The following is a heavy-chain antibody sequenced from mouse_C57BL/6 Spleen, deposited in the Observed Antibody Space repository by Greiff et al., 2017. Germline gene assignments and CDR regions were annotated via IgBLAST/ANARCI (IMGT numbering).Heavy chain of an antibody. J-gene: IGHJ2*01. Sequence: EVQLQQSGPELVKPGASVKLPCKASGYTFTDYNMDWVKQSHGKSLEWIGDINPNNGGTIYNQKFKGKATLTVDKSSSTAYMEIRSLTSEDTAVYYCARKRDGSSSFDYWGQGTTLTVSS. CDR1: GYTFTDYN. D-gene: IGHD1-1*01. CDR3: ARKRDGSSSFDY. V-gene: IGHV1-18*01. CDR2: INPNNGGT.